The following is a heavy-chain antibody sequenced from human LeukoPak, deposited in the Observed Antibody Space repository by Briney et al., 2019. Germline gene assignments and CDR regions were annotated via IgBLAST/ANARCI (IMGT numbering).Heavy chain of an antibody. J-gene: IGHJ5*02. CDR2: ISYDGSNK. CDR1: GFTFSSYA. Sequence: GGSLRLSCAASGFTFSSYAMHWVRQAPGKGLEWVAVISYDGSNKYYADSVKGRFTISRDNSKNTLYLQMNSLRAEDTAVYYCARGGRLLWFGEPRDNWFDPWGQGTLVTVSS. CDR3: ARGGRLLWFGEPRDNWFDP. V-gene: IGHV3-30-3*01. D-gene: IGHD3-10*01.